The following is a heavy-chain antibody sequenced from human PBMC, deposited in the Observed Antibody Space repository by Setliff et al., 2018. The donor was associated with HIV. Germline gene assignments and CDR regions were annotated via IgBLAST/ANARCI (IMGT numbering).Heavy chain of an antibody. CDR1: GYSISSGYY. Sequence: ASETLSLTCTVSGYSISSGYYWGWIRQPPGKGLEWIGSIYHSGSTYYNPSLKSRVTISVDTSKNQFSLKLSSVTAADTAVYYCASLLLGKLDYWGQGTLVTVSS. V-gene: IGHV4-38-2*02. CDR2: IYHSGST. D-gene: IGHD3-16*01. J-gene: IGHJ4*02. CDR3: ASLLLGKLDY.